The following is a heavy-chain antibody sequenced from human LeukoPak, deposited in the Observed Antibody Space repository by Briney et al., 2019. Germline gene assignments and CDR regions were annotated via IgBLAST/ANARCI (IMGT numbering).Heavy chain of an antibody. J-gene: IGHJ4*02. CDR3: ASLGSGSSSR. D-gene: IGHD6-6*01. CDR2: ISAYNGNT. V-gene: IGHV1-18*04. Sequence: GASVKVSCKASGYTFTGYYMHWVRQAPGQGLEWMGWISAYNGNTNYAQKLQGRVTMTTDTSTSTAYMELRSLRSDDTAVYYCASLGSGSSSRWGQGTLVTVSS. CDR1: GYTFTGYY.